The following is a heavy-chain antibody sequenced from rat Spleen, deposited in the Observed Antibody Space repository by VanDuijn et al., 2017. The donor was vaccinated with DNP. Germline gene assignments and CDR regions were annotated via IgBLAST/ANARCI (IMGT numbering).Heavy chain of an antibody. CDR3: ARDMDYYDGSYYRYYFDY. CDR1: GFTFSVYN. V-gene: IGHV5-7*01. D-gene: IGHD1-12*02. Sequence: EVQLVESGGVLVQPGRSLTLSCAASGFTFSVYNMAWVRQAPKKVLEWVATIFYDGSRTYYRDSVKGRFTISRDNAKNTLYLRMNSLRSEDTATYYCARDMDYYDGSYYRYYFDYWGQGVMVTVSS. J-gene: IGHJ2*01. CDR2: IFYDGSRT.